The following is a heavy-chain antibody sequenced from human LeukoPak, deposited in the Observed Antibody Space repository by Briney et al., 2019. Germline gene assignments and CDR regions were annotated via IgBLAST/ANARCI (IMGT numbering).Heavy chain of an antibody. J-gene: IGHJ6*03. Sequence: GGPLRLSCAASGFTFDDYSIHWVRQAPGKGLEWVSFISWDGVSTYYADSVKGRFTISRDNSKNSLYLQMNSLRTEDTALYYCAKGNAYSDYYMDVWGKETTVTVSS. CDR1: GFTFDDYS. CDR3: AKGNAYSDYYMDV. CDR2: ISWDGVST. V-gene: IGHV3-43*01. D-gene: IGHD1-1*01.